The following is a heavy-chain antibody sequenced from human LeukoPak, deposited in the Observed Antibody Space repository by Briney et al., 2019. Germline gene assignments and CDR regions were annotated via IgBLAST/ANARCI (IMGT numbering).Heavy chain of an antibody. CDR3: AKDRGRYYYYGMDV. V-gene: IGHV3-9*01. CDR2: ISWNSGSI. CDR1: GLTFDDYA. J-gene: IGHJ6*02. Sequence: GGSLRLSCAASGLTFDDYAMHWVRQAPGKGLEWVSGISWNSGSIGYADSVKGRFTISRDNAKNSLYLQMNSLRAEDTALYYCAKDRGRYYYYGMDVWGQGTTVTVSS. D-gene: IGHD3-16*01.